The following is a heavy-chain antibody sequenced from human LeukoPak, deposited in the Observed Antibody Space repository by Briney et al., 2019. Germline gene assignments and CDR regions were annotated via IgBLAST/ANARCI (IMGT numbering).Heavy chain of an antibody. V-gene: IGHV4-39*02. Sequence: SETLSLTCSVSGGSISSGSHYWGWIRQPPGKGLEWIQSMHYSGSTDYNPSLKSRVTISIDTSKNHFPRKLRFVTAADTAVYYCARLGYCSSTSCYVDQWGQGTLVTVSS. CDR3: ARLGYCSSTSCYVDQ. D-gene: IGHD2-2*01. CDR1: GGSISSGSHY. J-gene: IGHJ4*02. CDR2: MHYSGST.